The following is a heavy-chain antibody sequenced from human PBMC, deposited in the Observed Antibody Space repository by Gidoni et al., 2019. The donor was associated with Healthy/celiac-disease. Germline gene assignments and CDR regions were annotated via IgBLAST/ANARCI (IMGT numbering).Heavy chain of an antibody. Sequence: EVQLVESGGVVVPPGGSLRLSCAASGFTFDDYTLHWVRQAPGKGLEWVYLISWDGGSTYYADSVKGRFTISRDNSKNSLYLQMNSLRTEDTALYYCAKDGGSSTSPLFDYWGQGTLVTVSS. V-gene: IGHV3-43*01. CDR1: GFTFDDYT. J-gene: IGHJ4*02. CDR2: ISWDGGST. D-gene: IGHD2-2*01. CDR3: AKDGGSSTSPLFDY.